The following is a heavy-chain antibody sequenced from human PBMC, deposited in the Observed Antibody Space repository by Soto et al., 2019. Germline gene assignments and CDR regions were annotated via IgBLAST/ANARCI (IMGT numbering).Heavy chain of an antibody. CDR2: IIPIFGTA. V-gene: IGHV1-69*13. J-gene: IGHJ5*02. CDR3: ARSPNGYSYGFNWFDP. CDR1: GGTFSSYA. Sequence: SVKVSCKASGGTFSSYAISWVRQAPGQGLEWMGGIIPIFGTANYAQKFQGRVTITADESTSTAYMELSSLRSEDTAVYYCARSPNGYSYGFNWFDPWGQGTLVTVSS. D-gene: IGHD5-18*01.